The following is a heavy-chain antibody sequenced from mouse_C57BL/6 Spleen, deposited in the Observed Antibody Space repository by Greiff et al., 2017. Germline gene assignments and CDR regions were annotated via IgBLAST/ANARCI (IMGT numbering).Heavy chain of an antibody. Sequence: VQLQQSGPELVKPGASVKISCKASGYAFSSSWMNWVKRRPGKGLEWIGRIYPGDGDTNYNGKFKGKATLTADKSSSTAYMQLSSLTSEDSAVYFCARSRGDSSGLDAMDYWGQGTSVTVSS. J-gene: IGHJ4*01. D-gene: IGHD3-2*02. CDR3: ARSRGDSSGLDAMDY. CDR2: IYPGDGDT. CDR1: GYAFSSSW. V-gene: IGHV1-82*01.